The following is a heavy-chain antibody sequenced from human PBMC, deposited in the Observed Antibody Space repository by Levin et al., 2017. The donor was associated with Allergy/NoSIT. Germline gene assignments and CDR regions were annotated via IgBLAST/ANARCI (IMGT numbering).Heavy chain of an antibody. V-gene: IGHV5-51*01. D-gene: IGHD2-21*01. CDR2: IYTYDSDT. Sequence: GESLKISCKGSGYSFTNYCIAWVRQMPGKGLDWMGIIYTYDSDTRYSPSFQGQVTISADKSISTAYLQWSSLKASDTAMYYCARFCGGTSLGDYWGQGTLVTVSS. CDR3: ARFCGGTSLGDY. J-gene: IGHJ4*02. CDR1: GYSFTNYC.